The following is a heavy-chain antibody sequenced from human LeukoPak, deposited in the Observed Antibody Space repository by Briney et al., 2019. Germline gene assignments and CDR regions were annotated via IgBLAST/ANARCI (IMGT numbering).Heavy chain of an antibody. CDR2: ISYDGSNK. CDR3: ARGDTMVRGVIINYYYYGMDV. D-gene: IGHD3-10*01. V-gene: IGHV3-30-3*01. CDR1: GFTFSSYA. Sequence: GRSLRLSCAASGFTFSSYAMHWVRQAPGKGLEWVAVISYDGSNKYYADSVKGRFTISRDNSKNTLYLQMNSLRAEDTAVYYCARGDTMVRGVIINYYYYGMDVWGQGTTVTVSS. J-gene: IGHJ6*02.